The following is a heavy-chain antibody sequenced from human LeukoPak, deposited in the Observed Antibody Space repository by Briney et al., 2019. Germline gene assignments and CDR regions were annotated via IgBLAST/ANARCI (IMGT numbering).Heavy chain of an antibody. CDR2: ISAYNGNT. D-gene: IGHD3-10*02. Sequence: ASVKVSCKASGYTFTSYGISWVRQAPGQGLEWMGRISAYNGNTNYAQKLQGRVTMTTDTSTSTAYMELRSLRSDDTAVYYCARDFHPYYVATGPPYFDYWGQGTLVTVSS. V-gene: IGHV1-18*01. CDR3: ARDFHPYYVATGPPYFDY. J-gene: IGHJ4*02. CDR1: GYTFTSYG.